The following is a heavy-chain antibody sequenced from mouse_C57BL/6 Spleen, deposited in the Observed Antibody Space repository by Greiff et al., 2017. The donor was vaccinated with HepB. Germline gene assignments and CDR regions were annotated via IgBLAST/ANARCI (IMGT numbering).Heavy chain of an antibody. CDR1: GFNIKDYY. Sequence: EVQLQQSGAELVKPGASVKLSCTASGFNIKDYYMHWVKQRTEQGLEWIGRIDPEDGETKYAPKFKGKATITADTSSNTAYLQLSSLTSEDTAVYYCARAFGDYGEVYAMDYWGQGTSVTVSS. J-gene: IGHJ4*01. V-gene: IGHV14-2*01. CDR2: IDPEDGET. CDR3: ARAFGDYGEVYAMDY. D-gene: IGHD2-4*01.